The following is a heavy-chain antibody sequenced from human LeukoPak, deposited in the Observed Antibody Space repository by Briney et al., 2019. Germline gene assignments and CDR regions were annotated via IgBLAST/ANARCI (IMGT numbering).Heavy chain of an antibody. CDR2: IRYDGSNK. CDR1: GFTFSSYG. CDR3: AKDWDYYDSSGYYSAFDY. V-gene: IGHV3-30*02. Sequence: GGSLRLSCAASGFTFSSYGMHWVRQAPGKGLEWVAFIRYDGSNKCYADSVKGRFTISRDNSKNTLYLQMNSLRAEDTAVYYCAKDWDYYDSSGYYSAFDYWGQGTLVTVSS. D-gene: IGHD3-22*01. J-gene: IGHJ4*02.